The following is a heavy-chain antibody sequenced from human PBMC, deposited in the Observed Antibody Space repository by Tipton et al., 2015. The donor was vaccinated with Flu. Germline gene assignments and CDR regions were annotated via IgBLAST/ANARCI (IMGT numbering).Heavy chain of an antibody. CDR1: GGSISSYY. CDR2: IYTSGST. CDR3: ARDANYDILTGYHGMDV. J-gene: IGHJ6*02. V-gene: IGHV4-4*07. Sequence: LRLSCTVSGGSISSYYWSWIRQPAGKGLEWIGRIYTSGSTNYNPSLKSRATMSVDTSKNQFSLKLSSVTAADTAVYYCARDANYDILTGYHGMDVWGQGTTVTVSS. D-gene: IGHD3-9*01.